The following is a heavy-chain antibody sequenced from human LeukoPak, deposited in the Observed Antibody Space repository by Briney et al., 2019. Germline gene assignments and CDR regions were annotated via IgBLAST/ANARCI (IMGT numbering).Heavy chain of an antibody. D-gene: IGHD7-27*01. CDR3: ARDPNYLGGDY. V-gene: IGHV3-48*01. CDR1: GFIFSTSS. Sequence: PGGSLRLSCAASGFIFSTSSMNWVRQAPGKGLEWISYINSNSRTIYYADSVKGRFGISRDNAKNSLYLQMNSLRAEDTAVYFCARDPNYLGGDYWGPGTLVTVSS. J-gene: IGHJ4*02. CDR2: INSNSRTI.